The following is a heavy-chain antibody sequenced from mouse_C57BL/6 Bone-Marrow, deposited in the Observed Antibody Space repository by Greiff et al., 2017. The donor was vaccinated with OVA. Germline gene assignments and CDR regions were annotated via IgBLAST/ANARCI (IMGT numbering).Heavy chain of an antibody. CDR1: GYTFTSYW. D-gene: IGHD1-1*01. Sequence: QVQLQQPGAELVKPGASVKMSCKASGYTFTSYWITWVKQRPGQGLEWIGDIYPGSGSTNYNEKFKGKATLTVDTSSSTAYMQLSSLTSEDSAVYYCGRRGGSSSYYAMDYWGQGTSVTVSS. CDR2: IYPGSGST. V-gene: IGHV1-55*01. J-gene: IGHJ4*01. CDR3: GRRGGSSSYYAMDY.